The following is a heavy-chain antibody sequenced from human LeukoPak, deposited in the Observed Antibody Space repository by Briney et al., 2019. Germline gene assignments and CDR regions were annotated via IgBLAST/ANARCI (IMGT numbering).Heavy chain of an antibody. D-gene: IGHD2-2*01. J-gene: IGHJ4*02. CDR3: AKDRSSSISCSNY. CDR2: ISGSGGST. CDR1: GFTFTNYS. Sequence: GGPLRLSCAASGFTFTNYSISWVRQAPGKGLEWVSGISGSGGSTYYADSVKGRFTISRDNSKNTLYLQMNSLRAEDTAVYYCAKDRSSSISCSNYWGQGTLVTVSS. V-gene: IGHV3-23*01.